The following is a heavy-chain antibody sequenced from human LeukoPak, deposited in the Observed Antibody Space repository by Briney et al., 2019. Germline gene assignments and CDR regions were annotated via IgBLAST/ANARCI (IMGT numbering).Heavy chain of an antibody. Sequence: PGGSLRLSCAASGFTFSSYAMSWVRQAPGKGLEWVSAISGSGGSTYYADSVKGRFTISRDNAKNSLYLQMNNLRAEDTDVYYCARDVGASAPDAFDIWGQGTMVTVSS. D-gene: IGHD1-26*01. V-gene: IGHV3-23*01. CDR1: GFTFSSYA. J-gene: IGHJ3*02. CDR2: ISGSGGST. CDR3: ARDVGASAPDAFDI.